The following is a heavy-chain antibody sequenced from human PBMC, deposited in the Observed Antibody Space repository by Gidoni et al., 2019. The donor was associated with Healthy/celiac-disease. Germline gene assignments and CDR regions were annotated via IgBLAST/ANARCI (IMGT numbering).Heavy chain of an antibody. CDR3: AKADYGDYYYYYGMDV. V-gene: IGHV3-23*01. Sequence: AASGFTFSSYAMSWVRQAPGKGLEWVSAISGSGGSTYYADSVKGRFTISRDNSKNTLYLQMNSLRAEDTAVYYCAKADYGDYYYYYGMDVWGQGTTVTVSS. CDR1: GFTFSSYA. D-gene: IGHD4-17*01. CDR2: ISGSGGST. J-gene: IGHJ6*02.